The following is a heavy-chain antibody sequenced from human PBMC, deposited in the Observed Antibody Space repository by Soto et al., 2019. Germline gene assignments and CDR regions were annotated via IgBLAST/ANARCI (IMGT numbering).Heavy chain of an antibody. CDR2: ISGYNGNT. J-gene: IGHJ4*02. Sequence: QVQLVQSGAEVKKPGASVKVSCKASGYTFTSYGISWVRQAPGQGLEWMGWISGYNGNTNYAQKLQGRVTMTTDTSTSTAYRELRSQRSDDTAVYFCARPRGYSYRFDYWGQGTLVTVSS. D-gene: IGHD5-18*01. CDR3: ARPRGYSYRFDY. CDR1: GYTFTSYG. V-gene: IGHV1-18*01.